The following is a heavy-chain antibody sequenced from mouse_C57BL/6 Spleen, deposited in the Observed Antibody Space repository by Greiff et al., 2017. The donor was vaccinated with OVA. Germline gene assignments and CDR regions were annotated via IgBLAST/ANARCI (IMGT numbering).Heavy chain of an antibody. CDR3: AKNSYRSNFDV. V-gene: IGHV2-5*01. J-gene: IGHJ1*03. CDR1: GFSFPSYG. CDR2: IWRGGSK. D-gene: IGHD1-1*01. Sequence: VKLMESGPGLVQPSPRLSITCTVSGFSFPSYGVHWVRQSPGKGLEWVGVIWRGGSKAYNAAFMSRLRITKYNSKRQVFVKMNSRQADETTIYYCAKNSYRSNFDVWCTGTTVTVSS.